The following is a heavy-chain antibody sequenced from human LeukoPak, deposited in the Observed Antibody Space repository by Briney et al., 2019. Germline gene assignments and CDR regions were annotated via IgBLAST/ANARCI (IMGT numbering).Heavy chain of an antibody. J-gene: IGHJ4*02. Sequence: GASVKVSCKASGYTFTGYYIHWVRQAPGQGLEWMGWLNPNSGGTNYAQKFQGRVTMTRDTSISTAYMELSRLRSDDTAVYYCARLDYYGSGSSSFDYWGQGTLVTVSS. CDR2: LNPNSGGT. CDR3: ARLDYYGSGSSSFDY. V-gene: IGHV1-2*02. D-gene: IGHD3-10*01. CDR1: GYTFTGYY.